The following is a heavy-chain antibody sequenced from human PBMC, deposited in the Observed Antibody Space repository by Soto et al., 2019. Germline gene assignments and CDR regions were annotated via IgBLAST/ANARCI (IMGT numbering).Heavy chain of an antibody. Sequence: KTSETLSLTCTVSGGSIRTHYWSWIRQPPGKGLEYIGYISYSGSTNYNPSLQTRLKISVDTSKNQFSLKLRSLTAADTAVYYCARDVLGYCTTTSCFYGLDVWGQGTTVTVSS. CDR2: ISYSGST. V-gene: IGHV4-59*11. CDR1: GGSIRTHY. CDR3: ARDVLGYCTTTSCFYGLDV. D-gene: IGHD2-2*01. J-gene: IGHJ6*02.